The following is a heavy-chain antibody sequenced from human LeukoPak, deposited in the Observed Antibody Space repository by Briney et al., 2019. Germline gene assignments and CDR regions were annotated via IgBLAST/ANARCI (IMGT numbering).Heavy chain of an antibody. J-gene: IGHJ6*03. Sequence: VASVKVSCKASGGTFSSYAISWVRQAPGQGLEWMGGIIPIFGTANYARKFQGRVTITTDESTSTAYMELSSLRSEDTAVYYCARGGHGYYYYYMDVWGKGTTVTVSS. CDR1: GGTFSSYA. CDR3: ARGGHGYYYYYMDV. V-gene: IGHV1-69*05. CDR2: IIPIFGTA.